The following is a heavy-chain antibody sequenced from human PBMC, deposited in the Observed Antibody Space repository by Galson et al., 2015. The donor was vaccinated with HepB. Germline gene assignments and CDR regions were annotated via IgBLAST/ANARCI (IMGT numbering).Heavy chain of an antibody. CDR3: AKDIVVVPAAIWGGEGTHYYYGMDV. J-gene: IGHJ6*02. Sequence: SLRLSCAASGFTFSSYGMHWVRQAPGKGLEWVAVISYDGSNKYYADSVKGRFTISRDNSKNTLYLQMNSLRAEDTAVYYCAKDIVVVPAAIWGGEGTHYYYGMDVWGQGTTVTVSS. V-gene: IGHV3-30*18. CDR1: GFTFSSYG. CDR2: ISYDGSNK. D-gene: IGHD2-2*01.